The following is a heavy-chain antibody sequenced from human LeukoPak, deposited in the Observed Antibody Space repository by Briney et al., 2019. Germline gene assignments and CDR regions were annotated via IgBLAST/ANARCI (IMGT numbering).Heavy chain of an antibody. CDR3: ASMRSGDYVDY. Sequence: PSETLSLTCTVSSGSISSGDYYWSWIRQHPGKGLERIGYIYYTGYTYYNPSLKSRAAIAIDTSKNQFPLKLSSVTAADTAEYYCASMRSGDYVDYWGQGTLVTVSS. CDR2: IYYTGYT. CDR1: SGSISSGDYY. J-gene: IGHJ4*02. D-gene: IGHD1-26*01. V-gene: IGHV4-31*03.